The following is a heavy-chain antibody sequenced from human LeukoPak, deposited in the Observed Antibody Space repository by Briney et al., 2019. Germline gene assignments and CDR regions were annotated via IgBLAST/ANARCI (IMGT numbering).Heavy chain of an antibody. CDR1: GFTFSSYN. CDR2: ISSTSIYI. Sequence: PGGPLRLSCAASGFTFSSYNMNWVRQAPGKGLEWVSSISSTSIYIYYADSVKGRFTISRDNATNSLYLQMNSLRAEDTAVYYCAREEDFGYWGQGTLVTVSS. J-gene: IGHJ4*02. CDR3: AREEDFGY. V-gene: IGHV3-21*06.